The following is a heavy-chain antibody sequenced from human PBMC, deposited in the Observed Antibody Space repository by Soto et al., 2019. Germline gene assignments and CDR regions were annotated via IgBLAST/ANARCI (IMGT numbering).Heavy chain of an antibody. CDR3: AREFYYDSSGIGFDS. V-gene: IGHV4-59*01. D-gene: IGHD3-22*01. CDR1: GGSLSGYY. CDR2: FYSSGSP. Sequence: PSETLSLTCTVSGGSLSGYYWSWIRQPPGKGLEWIGDFYSSGSPHHNPSLKNRVSISEDRSKNEFSLKLSSVTAADTAIYYCAREFYYDSSGIGFDSWGQGTQVTVSS. J-gene: IGHJ4*02.